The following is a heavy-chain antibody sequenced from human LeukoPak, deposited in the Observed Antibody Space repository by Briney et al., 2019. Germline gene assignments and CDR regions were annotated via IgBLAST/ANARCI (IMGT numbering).Heavy chain of an antibody. Sequence: PGGSLRLSCAASGFNFSSYWMNWVRQAPGKGLEWVANIEKDGSVKHYVDSVKGRFTISRDNAKNSLFLQMNSLRVEDTAVFYCARYYYGSGTSFDPWGQGTLVTVSS. CDR1: GFNFSSYW. CDR3: ARYYYGSGTSFDP. CDR2: IEKDGSVK. J-gene: IGHJ5*02. D-gene: IGHD3-10*01. V-gene: IGHV3-7*01.